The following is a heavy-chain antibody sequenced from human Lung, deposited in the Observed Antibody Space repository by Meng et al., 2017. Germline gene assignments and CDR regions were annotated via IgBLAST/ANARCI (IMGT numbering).Heavy chain of an antibody. CDR3: ARDRDGYASFDH. Sequence: QVQLVQSGAEVRKPGASLPVSCETSGSIFTDFQIHWVRQAPGQGLEWMGRITPNSGGANYAQKFQGRVTMTRDTSIRAAYMDLSRLTSDDTAIYYCARDRDGYASFDHWGQGTLVTVSS. D-gene: IGHD5-24*01. CDR1: GSIFTDFQ. J-gene: IGHJ4*02. CDR2: ITPNSGGA. V-gene: IGHV1-2*06.